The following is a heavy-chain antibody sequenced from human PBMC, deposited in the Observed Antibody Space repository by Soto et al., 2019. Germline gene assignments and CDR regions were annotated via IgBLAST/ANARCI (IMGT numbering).Heavy chain of an antibody. D-gene: IGHD2-15*01. J-gene: IGHJ5*02. CDR3: ARDQGSCSGGSCYPNWFDP. CDR2: IYYSGST. Sequence: LSLTCTVSGGSISSGDYYWSWIRQPPGKGLEWIGYIYYSGSTYYNPSLKSRVTISVDTSKNQFSLKLSSVTAADTAVYYCARDQGSCSGGSCYPNWFDPWGQGTLVTVSS. CDR1: GGSISSGDYY. V-gene: IGHV4-30-4*01.